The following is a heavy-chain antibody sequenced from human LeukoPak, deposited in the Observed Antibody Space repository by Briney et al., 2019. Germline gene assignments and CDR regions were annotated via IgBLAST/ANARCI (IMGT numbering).Heavy chain of an antibody. V-gene: IGHV3-23*01. CDR1: GFTFNSYA. CDR3: AKDRAYYYGSGTWFDP. CDR2: ISSSGDST. J-gene: IGHJ5*02. D-gene: IGHD3-10*01. Sequence: GGSLRLSCAASGFTFNSYAMAWVRQPPGKGLEWVSAISSSGDSTYYTDSVKGRFTISRDNSKNTLYLQMNSLRAEDTAVYYCAKDRAYYYGSGTWFDPWGQGTLVTVSS.